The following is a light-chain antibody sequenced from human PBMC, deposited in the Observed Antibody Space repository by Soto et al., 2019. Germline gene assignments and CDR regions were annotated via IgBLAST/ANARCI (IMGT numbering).Light chain of an antibody. CDR3: QQYVSYRT. CDR2: GAS. CDR1: QTVSNNY. Sequence: EIVLTQSPGNLSLSPGERATLSCRASQTVSNNYLAWYQQKPGQAPSLLIYGASRRATGIPDRFSGSGSGTDFALTISRLEPEDFAVYYCQQYVSYRTFGQGTKVEIK. V-gene: IGKV3-20*01. J-gene: IGKJ1*01.